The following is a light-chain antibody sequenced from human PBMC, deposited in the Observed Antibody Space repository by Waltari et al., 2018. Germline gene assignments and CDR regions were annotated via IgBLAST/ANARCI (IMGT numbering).Light chain of an antibody. V-gene: IGKV2-30*02. CDR2: KVS. Sequence: DVVMTQSPLSLPVTLGQPASISCRSSQSLVHSDGHTYLNWFHQRPGQSPRRLIYKVSNRDSGVPDRVRGRGSGTDFTLKISRVDAEDVGFYYCMQATHWPALTFGGWTKVEIK. CDR1: QSLVHSDGHTY. CDR3: MQATHWPALT. J-gene: IGKJ4*01.